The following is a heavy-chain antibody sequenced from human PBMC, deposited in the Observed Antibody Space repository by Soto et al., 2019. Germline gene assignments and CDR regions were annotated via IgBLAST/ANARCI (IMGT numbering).Heavy chain of an antibody. Sequence: QVQLVESGGGVVQPGRSLRLSCAASGFTFSSYPMHWVRQAPGKGPEWVAVISVNGNNIHYGDSVKGRFTISRDNSKNTPYLQMSSLRVEDTAVYYCARSHSSSWHWFDPWGQGTLVTVSS. CDR1: GFTFSSYP. CDR2: ISVNGNNI. CDR3: ARSHSSSWHWFDP. V-gene: IGHV3-30-3*01. J-gene: IGHJ5*02. D-gene: IGHD6-13*01.